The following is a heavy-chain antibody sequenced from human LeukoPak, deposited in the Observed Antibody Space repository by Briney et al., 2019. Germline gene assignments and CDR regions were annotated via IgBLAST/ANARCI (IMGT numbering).Heavy chain of an antibody. J-gene: IGHJ3*02. Sequence: PGASVKVSCKASGYTFTGYYMHWVRQAPGQGLEWMGWINPNSGGTNYAQKFQGRVTMTRDTSISTAYMELSRLRSGDTAVYYCARVFFICSSTSCYTYAFDIWGQGTMVTVSS. V-gene: IGHV1-2*02. CDR3: ARVFFICSSTSCYTYAFDI. CDR2: INPNSGGT. CDR1: GYTFTGYY. D-gene: IGHD2-2*02.